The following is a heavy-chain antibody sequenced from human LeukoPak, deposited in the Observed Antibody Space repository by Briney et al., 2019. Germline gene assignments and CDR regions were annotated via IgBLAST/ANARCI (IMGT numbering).Heavy chain of an antibody. V-gene: IGHV3-64*01. CDR3: ARDRNSSSWYGVFDY. J-gene: IGHJ4*02. Sequence: GSLRLSCAASGFTFSSYAMHWVRQAPGKGLEYVSAISSNGGSTYYANPVKGRFTIPRDNSKNTLYLQMGSLRAEDMAVYYCARDRNSSSWYGVFDYWGQGTLVTVSS. CDR1: GFTFSSYA. D-gene: IGHD6-13*01. CDR2: ISSNGGST.